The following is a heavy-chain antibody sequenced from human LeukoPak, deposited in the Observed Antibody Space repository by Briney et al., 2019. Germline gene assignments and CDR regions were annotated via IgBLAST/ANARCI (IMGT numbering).Heavy chain of an antibody. CDR2: INHRGST. J-gene: IGHJ3*02. V-gene: IGHV4-34*01. CDR1: GGSFSGYY. Sequence: SETLSLTCAVYGGSFSGYYWSWIRQPPGKGLEWIGEINHRGSTNYNPSFTSRVTVPVDTSKNQFSLKLSSVTAADTAVYYCASAHLYGDYVRGAFDMWGERIIVTVSS. CDR3: ASAHLYGDYVRGAFDM. D-gene: IGHD4-17*01.